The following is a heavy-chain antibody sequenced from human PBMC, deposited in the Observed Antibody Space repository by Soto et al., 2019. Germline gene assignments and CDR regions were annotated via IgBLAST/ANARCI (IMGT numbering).Heavy chain of an antibody. Sequence: QVQLQESGPGLVKPSGTLSLTCAVSGGSISSSNWWSWVRQPPGKGQEWIGEIYHSGSTNYNPSLKSRVTISVDKSKNQFSLKLSSVTAADTAVYYCARAGRGYCSGGSCYSGLHGMDVWGQGTTVTVSS. J-gene: IGHJ6*02. CDR3: ARAGRGYCSGGSCYSGLHGMDV. V-gene: IGHV4-4*02. D-gene: IGHD2-15*01. CDR2: IYHSGST. CDR1: GGSISSSNW.